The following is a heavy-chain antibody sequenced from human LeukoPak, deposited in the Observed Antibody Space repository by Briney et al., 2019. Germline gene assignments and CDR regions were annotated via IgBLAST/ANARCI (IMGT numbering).Heavy chain of an antibody. CDR3: VRAGTYYYGSGAFDS. CDR2: IGAAGDT. V-gene: IGHV3-13*01. D-gene: IGHD3-10*01. Sequence: GGSLRLSCVASGFTFSTCDMHWVRQVTGKGLEWVSSIGAAGDTDYPASVKGRFTISRENAKNSLYLQMNSLRAGDTAVYYCVRAGTYYYGSGAFDSWGQGTLVTVSS. CDR1: GFTFSTCD. J-gene: IGHJ4*02.